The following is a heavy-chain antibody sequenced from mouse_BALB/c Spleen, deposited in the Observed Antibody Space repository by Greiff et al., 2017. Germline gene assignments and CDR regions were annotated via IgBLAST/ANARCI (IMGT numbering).Heavy chain of an antibody. Sequence: DVMLVESGGGLVKPGGSLKLSCAASGFTFSDYYMYWVRQTPEKRLEWVATISDGGSYTYYPDSVKGRFTISRDNAKNNLYLQMSSLKSEDTAMYYCARGGEKLAWYFDVWGAGTTVTVSS. CDR1: GFTFSDYY. CDR2: ISDGGSYT. CDR3: ARGGEKLAWYFDV. D-gene: IGHD4-1*01. V-gene: IGHV5-4*02. J-gene: IGHJ1*01.